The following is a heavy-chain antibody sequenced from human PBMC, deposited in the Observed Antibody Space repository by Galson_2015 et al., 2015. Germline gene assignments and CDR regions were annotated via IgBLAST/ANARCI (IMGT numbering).Heavy chain of an antibody. CDR3: ARDPAPAKYCSGGSCYGSAFDI. J-gene: IGHJ3*02. D-gene: IGHD2-15*01. CDR1: GFTFSSYA. Sequence: SLRLSCAASGFTFSSYAMHWVRQAPGKGLEWVAVISYDGSNKYYADSVKGRFTISRDNSKNTLYLQMNSLRAEDTAVYYCARDPAPAKYCSGGSCYGSAFDIWGQGTMVTVSS. CDR2: ISYDGSNK. V-gene: IGHV3-30*01.